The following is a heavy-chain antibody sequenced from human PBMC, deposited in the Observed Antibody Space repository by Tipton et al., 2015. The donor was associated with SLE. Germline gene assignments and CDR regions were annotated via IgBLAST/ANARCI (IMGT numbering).Heavy chain of an antibody. CDR3: ARGRVVGVSDAFDI. V-gene: IGHV4-34*01. J-gene: IGHJ3*02. D-gene: IGHD1-26*01. Sequence: LRLSCAVYGGSFSGYYWGWIRQPPGKGLEWIGSIYYSGSTYYNPSLKSRVTISVDTSKNHFSLKLSSVTAADTAVYYCARGRVVGVSDAFDIWGQGTMVTVSS. CDR2: IYYSGST. CDR1: GGSFSGYY.